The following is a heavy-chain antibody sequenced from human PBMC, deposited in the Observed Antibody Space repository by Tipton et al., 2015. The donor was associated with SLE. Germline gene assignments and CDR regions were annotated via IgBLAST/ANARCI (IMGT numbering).Heavy chain of an antibody. J-gene: IGHJ4*02. CDR1: GGCISSYY. V-gene: IGHV4-59*01. Sequence: TLSLTCTVSGGCISSYYWSWIRQPPGKGLEWIGYIYYSGSTNYNPSLKSRVTISVDTSKNQFSLKLSTVTAADTAVYYCARDGGEDSSTSLDYWGQVTLVTVSS. CDR3: ARDGGEDSSTSLDY. D-gene: IGHD2-2*01. CDR2: IYYSGST.